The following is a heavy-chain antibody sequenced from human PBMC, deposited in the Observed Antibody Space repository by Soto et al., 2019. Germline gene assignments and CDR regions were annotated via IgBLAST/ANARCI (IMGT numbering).Heavy chain of an antibody. J-gene: IGHJ4*02. CDR1: GFTFSSYA. Sequence: QVQLVESGGGVVQPGRSLRLSCAASGFTFSSYAMHWVRQAPGKGLEWVAVISYDGSNNYYADSVKGRFTISRDNSKNTLYLQMNSLRAEDTAVYYCARELGSSDYWGQGTLVTVSS. CDR2: ISYDGSNN. D-gene: IGHD7-27*01. CDR3: ARELGSSDY. V-gene: IGHV3-30-3*01.